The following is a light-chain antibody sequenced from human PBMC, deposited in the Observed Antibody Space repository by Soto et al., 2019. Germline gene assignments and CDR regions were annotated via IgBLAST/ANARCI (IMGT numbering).Light chain of an antibody. CDR3: QQYGSSRWT. CDR2: GAS. Sequence: EIVLTQSPGTLSLFPGERATLSCRASQSVSSSYLAWYQQKPGQAPRLLIYGASNRATGIPDRFRGSGSGTDFILTITGLEPEDFAVYYCQQYGSSRWTCGQGTKVDIK. J-gene: IGKJ1*01. CDR1: QSVSSSY. V-gene: IGKV3-20*01.